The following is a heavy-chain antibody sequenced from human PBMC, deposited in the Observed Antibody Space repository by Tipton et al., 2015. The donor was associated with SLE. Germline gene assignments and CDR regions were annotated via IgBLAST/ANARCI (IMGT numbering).Heavy chain of an antibody. CDR2: INHSGST. V-gene: IGHV4-34*01. D-gene: IGHD3-16*02. J-gene: IGHJ4*02. Sequence: LRLSCAVYGGSFNGHYWSWIRQPPGKGLEWIGEINHSGSTNYNPSLKSRVTISVDTSKNQFSLKLSSVTAADTAVYYCARTQYTFGGVIAPFDYWGQGTLVTVSS. CDR3: ARTQYTFGGVIAPFDY. CDR1: GGSFNGHY.